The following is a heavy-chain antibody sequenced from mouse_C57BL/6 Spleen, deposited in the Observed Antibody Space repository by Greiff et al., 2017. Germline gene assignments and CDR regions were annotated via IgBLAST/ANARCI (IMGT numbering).Heavy chain of an antibody. J-gene: IGHJ2*01. D-gene: IGHD3-2*02. CDR3: ARETAQATFHFDY. V-gene: IGHV1-59*01. Sequence: VQLQQPGAELVRPGTSVKLSCKASGYTFTSYWMHWVKQRPGQGLEWIGVIDPSDSYTNYNQKFKGKATLTVDTSSSTAYMQRSSLTSEDSAVYYCARETAQATFHFDYWGQGTTLTVSS. CDR1: GYTFTSYW. CDR2: IDPSDSYT.